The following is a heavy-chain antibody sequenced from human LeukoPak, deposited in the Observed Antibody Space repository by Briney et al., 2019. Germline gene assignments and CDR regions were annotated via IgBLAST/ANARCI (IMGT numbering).Heavy chain of an antibody. V-gene: IGHV4-59*01. Sequence: PSETPSLTCTVSGGSISSYYWSWIRQPPGKGLEWIGYIYYSGSTNYNPSLKSRVTISVDTSKNQFSLKLSSVTAAGTAVYYCARGYCSSTSCYLDYWGQGTLVTVSS. CDR2: IYYSGST. CDR3: ARGYCSSTSCYLDY. D-gene: IGHD2-2*01. J-gene: IGHJ4*02. CDR1: GGSISSYY.